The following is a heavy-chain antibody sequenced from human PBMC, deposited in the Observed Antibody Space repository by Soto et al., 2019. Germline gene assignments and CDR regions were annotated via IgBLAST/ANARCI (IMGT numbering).Heavy chain of an antibody. D-gene: IGHD1-1*01. Sequence: SETLSLTCSVSGGSISTVGHYWTWIRQPPGKGLEWIGSIYHTGSTYYSKYLRSRLTMSVDTSKSQFSLRLSSVTAADTAVYYCARATGTLRSRNCDYWGQGSLVTVSS. CDR1: GGSISTVGHY. J-gene: IGHJ4*02. CDR2: IYHTGST. V-gene: IGHV4-31*03. CDR3: ARATGTLRSRNCDY.